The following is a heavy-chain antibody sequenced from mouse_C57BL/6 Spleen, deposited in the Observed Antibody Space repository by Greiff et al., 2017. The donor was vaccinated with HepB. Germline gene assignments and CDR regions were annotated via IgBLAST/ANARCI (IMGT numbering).Heavy chain of an antibody. J-gene: IGHJ3*01. D-gene: IGHD2-3*01. CDR3: ARIGYDGSAFAY. CDR1: GYTFTSYW. CDR2: IDPSDSET. Sequence: VQLQQPGAELVRPGSSVKLSCKASGYTFTSYWMHWVKQRPIQGLEWIGNIDPSDSETHYNQKFKDKATLTVDKSSSTAYMQLSSLTSEDSAVYYCARIGYDGSAFAYWGQGTLVTVSA. V-gene: IGHV1-52*01.